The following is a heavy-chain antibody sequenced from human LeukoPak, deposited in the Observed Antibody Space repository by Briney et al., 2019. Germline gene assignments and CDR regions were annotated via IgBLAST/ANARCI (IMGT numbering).Heavy chain of an antibody. V-gene: IGHV3-23*01. CDR1: GFTFNNYG. J-gene: IGHJ4*02. CDR3: AKKSGDHFHLDF. CDR2: IGTSGANT. Sequence: GGSLRLSCAASGFTFNNYGMGWVRQTPGKGLEWVATIGTSGANTYHADSVKGRFTISRDNSKSTLYLQMNSLRAEDTAVYHCAKKSGDHFHLDFWGQGTLVTVSS. D-gene: IGHD2-21*01.